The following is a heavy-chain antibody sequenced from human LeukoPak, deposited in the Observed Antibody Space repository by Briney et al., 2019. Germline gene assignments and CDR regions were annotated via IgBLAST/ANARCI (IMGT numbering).Heavy chain of an antibody. CDR3: ATDYGDYESGY. D-gene: IGHD4-17*01. Sequence: ASLKASCKASGYTFTDYYMHWVRQAPGQGLEWMGWINPNSGGTDYAQKFQGRVTMTRDTSISTAYMELSRLRSDDTAVYYCATDYGDYESGYWGQGTLVTVSS. J-gene: IGHJ4*02. CDR1: GYTFTDYY. CDR2: INPNSGGT. V-gene: IGHV1-2*02.